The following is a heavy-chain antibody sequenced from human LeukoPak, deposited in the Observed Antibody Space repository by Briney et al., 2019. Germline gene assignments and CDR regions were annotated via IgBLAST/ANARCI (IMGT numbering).Heavy chain of an antibody. V-gene: IGHV3-53*01. Sequence: GGSLRLSCAASGFTFSSYAMTWVRQAPGKGLECVSVIYSGGSTYYADSVKGRFTVSRDNSKNTLYLQMNSLRAEDTAMYYCARGLGYCTSTTCLLPFDYWGQGTLVTVSP. D-gene: IGHD2-2*01. CDR3: ARGLGYCTSTTCLLPFDY. CDR1: GFTFSSYA. CDR2: IYSGGST. J-gene: IGHJ4*02.